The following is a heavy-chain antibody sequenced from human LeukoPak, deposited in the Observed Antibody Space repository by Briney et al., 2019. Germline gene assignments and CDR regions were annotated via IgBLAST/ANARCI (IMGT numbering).Heavy chain of an antibody. CDR3: ARPYGSGRRAAFDI. J-gene: IGHJ3*02. CDR1: GNTFTDYY. CDR2: INPKSGGT. D-gene: IGHD3-10*01. Sequence: ASVKVSCKASGNTFTDYYLHWVRQAPGQGLEWMGWINPKSGGTNYAQKFQGRVTMTRDTSISTAYMELTRLRTDDTAVYYCARPYGSGRRAAFDIWGQGTLVSVSS. V-gene: IGHV1-2*02.